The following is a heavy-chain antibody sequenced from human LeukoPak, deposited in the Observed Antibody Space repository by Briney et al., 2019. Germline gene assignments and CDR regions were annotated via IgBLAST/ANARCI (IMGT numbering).Heavy chain of an antibody. V-gene: IGHV3-23*01. J-gene: IGHJ6*02. CDR3: AKAAAGTNYYYGMDV. CDR1: GFTFSSYA. Sequence: PGGSLRLSCAASGFTFSSYAMSWVRQAPGKGLEWVSAFSGSGGNTYYADSVKGRFTISRDNSKNTLYLQMNSLRAEDTAVYYCAKAAAGTNYYYGMDVWGQGTTVTVSS. D-gene: IGHD6-13*01. CDR2: FSGSGGNT.